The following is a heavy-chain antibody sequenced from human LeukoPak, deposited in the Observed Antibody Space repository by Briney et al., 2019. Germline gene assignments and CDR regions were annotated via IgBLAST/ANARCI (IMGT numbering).Heavy chain of an antibody. CDR1: GFTFSSYG. D-gene: IGHD2-2*01. J-gene: IGHJ5*02. V-gene: IGHV3-23*01. CDR3: AKGGGYCSSTSCYAPIVA. CDR2: ISGSGGST. Sequence: GGSLRLSCAASGFTFSSYGMSWVRQAPGKGLEWVSGISGSGGSTYYADSVKGRFTISRDNSKNTLYLQMNSLRAEDTAVYYCAKGGGYCSSTSCYAPIVAWGQGTLVTVSS.